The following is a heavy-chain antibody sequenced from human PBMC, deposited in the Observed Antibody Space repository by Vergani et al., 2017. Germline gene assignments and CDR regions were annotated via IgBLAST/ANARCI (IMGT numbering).Heavy chain of an antibody. Sequence: EVQLVESGGGFFQPGGSLRLSCSASGFSFNSYWMHWVRQVPGKGLLWVSRIKSDGDSTSYADSVKGRFTISRDNAKNTLYLQMDSLRAEDTAVYYCARDGWELLDYFYYMDVWGKGTTVTVSS. CDR1: GFSFNSYW. CDR2: IKSDGDST. J-gene: IGHJ6*03. CDR3: ARDGWELLDYFYYMDV. D-gene: IGHD1-26*01. V-gene: IGHV3-74*01.